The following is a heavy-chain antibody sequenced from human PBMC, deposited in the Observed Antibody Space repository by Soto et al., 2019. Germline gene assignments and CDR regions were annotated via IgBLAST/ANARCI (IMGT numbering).Heavy chain of an antibody. J-gene: IGHJ6*03. CDR1: GFTFSSYA. V-gene: IGHV3-23*01. Sequence: GGSLRLSCAASGFTFSSYAMSWVRQAPGKGLEWVSAISGSGGSTYYADSVKGRFTISRDNSKNTLYLQMNSLRAEDTAVDYCAGGYLEWLLYYEEGTTMDVWGKGTTVTVSS. CDR2: ISGSGGST. D-gene: IGHD3-3*01. CDR3: AGGYLEWLLYYEEGTTMDV.